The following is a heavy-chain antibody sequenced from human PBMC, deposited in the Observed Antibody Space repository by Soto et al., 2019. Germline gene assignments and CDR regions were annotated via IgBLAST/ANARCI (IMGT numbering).Heavy chain of an antibody. CDR1: GASISNDGYY. J-gene: IGHJ5*02. V-gene: IGHV4-30-4*01. D-gene: IGHD3-10*01. CDR3: VRDYNRGDWFGP. CDR2: ISYSGTT. Sequence: SETLSLTCTIAGASISNDGYYWDWIRQPPGKGLEWVGYISYSGTTYYNPSLESRLTISVDTSKNQFSLKLSSVTAADTAVYYCVRDYNRGDWFGPWGQGTLVTVSS.